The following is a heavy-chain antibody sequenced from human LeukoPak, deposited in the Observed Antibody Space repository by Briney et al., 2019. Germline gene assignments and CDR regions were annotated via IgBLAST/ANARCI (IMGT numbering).Heavy chain of an antibody. V-gene: IGHV3-21*01. J-gene: IGHJ6*03. Sequence: GGSLRLSCAASGFTFSSYSMNWVRQAPGEGLEWVSSISSSSSYIYYADSVKGRFTISRDNAKNSLYLQMNSLRAEDTAVYYCARDGYHYYGSGTYFGYYYMDVWGKGTTVTISS. CDR2: ISSSSSYI. CDR3: ARDGYHYYGSGTYFGYYYMDV. D-gene: IGHD3-10*01. CDR1: GFTFSSYS.